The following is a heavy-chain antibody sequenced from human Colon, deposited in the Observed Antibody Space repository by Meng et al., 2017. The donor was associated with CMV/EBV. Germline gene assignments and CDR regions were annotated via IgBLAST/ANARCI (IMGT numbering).Heavy chain of an antibody. V-gene: IGHV1-18*01. D-gene: IGHD2-15*01. CDR2: INAHNGDT. J-gene: IGHJ5*02. CDR1: NDG. Sequence: NDGISWVRKAHGQGLEWMAWINAHNGDTNYAQKFQGRVTVTTDPSTSTAYMELGSLRSDDTAVYYCARDLTGYCSGNTCYIGWFDPWGQGTLVTVSS. CDR3: ARDLTGYCSGNTCYIGWFDP.